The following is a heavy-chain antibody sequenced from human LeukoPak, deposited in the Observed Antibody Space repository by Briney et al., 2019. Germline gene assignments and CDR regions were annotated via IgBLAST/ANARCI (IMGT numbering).Heavy chain of an antibody. CDR1: GGSISSSSYY. V-gene: IGHV4-39*07. CDR2: ISHSGST. CDR3: ARARVATSGTVDY. Sequence: SETLSLTCTVSGGSISSSSYYWGWIRQPPGKGLEWIGSISHSGSTYYNPSLKSRVTISVDTSKNQFSLKLSSVTAADTAVFYCARARVATSGTVDYWGQGTLVTVSS. D-gene: IGHD6-13*01. J-gene: IGHJ4*02.